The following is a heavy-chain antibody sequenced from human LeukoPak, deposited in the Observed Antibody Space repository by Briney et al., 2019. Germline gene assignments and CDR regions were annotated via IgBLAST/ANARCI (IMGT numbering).Heavy chain of an antibody. CDR3: ATDPLGNSPYSGSYKGVY. CDR1: GYTLTELS. V-gene: IGHV1-24*01. J-gene: IGHJ4*02. Sequence: ASVKVSCKVSGYTLTELSMHWVRQAPGKGLEWMGGFDPEDGETIYAQKFQGRVTMTEDTSTDTAYMELSSLRSEDTAVYYCATDPLGNSPYSGSYKGVYWGQGTLVTVSS. D-gene: IGHD1-26*01. CDR2: FDPEDGET.